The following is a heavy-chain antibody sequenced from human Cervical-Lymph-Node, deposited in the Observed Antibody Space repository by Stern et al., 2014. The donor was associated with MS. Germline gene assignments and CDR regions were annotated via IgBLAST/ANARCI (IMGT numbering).Heavy chain of an antibody. CDR2: IYWDDEK. Sequence: QVTLRESGPTLVKPTQTLTLTCTFSGFSLSTNGVGVGWIRQSQGKAPEWLALIYWDDEKTYNPSLESRLTVTKDISKNRVVLTLTSMDPVDTATYYCAHRASLTYYFDIWGQGTLVTVSS. CDR1: GFSLSTNGVG. CDR3: AHRASLTYYFDI. V-gene: IGHV2-5*02. J-gene: IGHJ4*02. D-gene: IGHD3-22*01.